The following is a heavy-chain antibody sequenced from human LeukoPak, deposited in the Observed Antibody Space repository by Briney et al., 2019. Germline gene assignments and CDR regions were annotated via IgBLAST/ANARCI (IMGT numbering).Heavy chain of an antibody. CDR3: ARVHDFWSGWWFDP. CDR1: GGSISSYY. D-gene: IGHD3-3*01. Sequence: SSETLSLTCTVSGGSISSYYWSWIRQPPGKGLEWIGYIYYSGSTNYNPSLKSRVTISVDTSKNQFSLKLSSVTASDTAVYYCARVHDFWSGWWFDPWGQGTLVTVSS. V-gene: IGHV4-59*01. J-gene: IGHJ5*02. CDR2: IYYSGST.